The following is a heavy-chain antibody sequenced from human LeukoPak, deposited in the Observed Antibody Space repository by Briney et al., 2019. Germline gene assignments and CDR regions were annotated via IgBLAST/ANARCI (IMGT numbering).Heavy chain of an antibody. V-gene: IGHV3-20*04. Sequence: GGSLRLSCAASGFTFDDYGMSWVRQALGKGLEWVSGINWNGGSTGYADSVKGRFTISRDNAKNSLYLQMNSLRAEDTALYYCARGTLGYCSSTSCYGDYWGQGTLVTVSS. CDR2: INWNGGST. D-gene: IGHD2-2*01. CDR3: ARGTLGYCSSTSCYGDY. CDR1: GFTFDDYG. J-gene: IGHJ4*02.